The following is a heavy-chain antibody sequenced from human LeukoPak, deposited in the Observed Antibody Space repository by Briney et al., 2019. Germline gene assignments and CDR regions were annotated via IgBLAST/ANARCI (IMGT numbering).Heavy chain of an antibody. CDR1: GFTFSSYW. J-gene: IGHJ4*02. Sequence: GGSLRLSCAAPGFTFSSYWMSWVRQAPGKGLEWVANIKQDGSEKYYVDPVKGRFTISRDNAKNSLYLQMNSLRAEDTAVYYCARVEDYDILTGFDYWGQGTLVTVSS. CDR3: ARVEDYDILTGFDY. V-gene: IGHV3-7*01. D-gene: IGHD3-9*01. CDR2: IKQDGSEK.